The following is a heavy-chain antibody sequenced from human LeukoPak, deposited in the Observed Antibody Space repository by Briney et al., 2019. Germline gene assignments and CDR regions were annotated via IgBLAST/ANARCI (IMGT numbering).Heavy chain of an antibody. D-gene: IGHD3-16*01. V-gene: IGHV3-30-3*01. CDR3: ARGPHWATFDH. Sequence: GGSLRLSCAASGFTFSSYAMHWVRQAPGKGLEWVAVISYDGSNKYYADSVKGRFTISRDNSKNTLYLQMNSLRAEDTAVYYCARGPHWATFDHWGQGTLVTVSS. CDR2: ISYDGSNK. CDR1: GFTFSSYA. J-gene: IGHJ4*02.